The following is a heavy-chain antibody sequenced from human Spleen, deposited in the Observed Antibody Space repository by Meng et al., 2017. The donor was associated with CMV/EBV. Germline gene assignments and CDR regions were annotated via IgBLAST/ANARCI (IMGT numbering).Heavy chain of an antibody. D-gene: IGHD2-2*01. V-gene: IGHV1-2*02. Sequence: QVLLVQSGVEVKKPGGSVKVSCKASGYTFTGYYMHWVRQAPGQGLEWMGWINPNSGGTNYAQKFQGRVTMTRDTSISTAYMELSRLRSDDTAVYYCARVLQGDSGTIDYWGQGTLVTVSS. CDR2: INPNSGGT. J-gene: IGHJ4*02. CDR3: ARVLQGDSGTIDY. CDR1: GYTFTGYY.